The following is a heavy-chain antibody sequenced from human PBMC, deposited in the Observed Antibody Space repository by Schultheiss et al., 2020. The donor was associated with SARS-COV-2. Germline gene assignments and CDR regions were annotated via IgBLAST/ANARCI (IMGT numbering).Heavy chain of an antibody. V-gene: IGHV3-15*01. CDR1: GFTFSNAW. CDR3: TTDFWSGYYSIFHYYYGMDV. Sequence: GGSLRLSCAASGFTFSNAWMSWVRQAPGKGLEWVGRIKSKTDGGTTDYAAPVKGRFTISRDDSKNTLYLQMNSLKTEDTAVYYCTTDFWSGYYSIFHYYYGMDVWGQGTTVTVSS. J-gene: IGHJ6*02. D-gene: IGHD3-3*01. CDR2: IKSKTDGGTT.